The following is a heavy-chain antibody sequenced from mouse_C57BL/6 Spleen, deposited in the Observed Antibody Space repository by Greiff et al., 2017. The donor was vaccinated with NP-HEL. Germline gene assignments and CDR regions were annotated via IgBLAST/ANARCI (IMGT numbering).Heavy chain of an antibody. CDR2: ISDGGSYT. J-gene: IGHJ2*01. CDR1: GFTFSSYA. CDR3: ARRWEPLFDY. V-gene: IGHV5-4*01. Sequence: EVHLVESGGGLVKPGGSLKLSCAASGFTFSSYAMSWVRQTPEKRLEWVATISDGGSYTYYPDNVKGRFTISRDNAKNNLYLQMSHLKSEDTAMYYCARRWEPLFDYWGQGTTLTVSS. D-gene: IGHD2-3*01.